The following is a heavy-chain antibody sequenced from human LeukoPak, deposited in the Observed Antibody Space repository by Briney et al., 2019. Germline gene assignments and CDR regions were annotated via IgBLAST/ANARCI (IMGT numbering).Heavy chain of an antibody. V-gene: IGHV4-4*07. D-gene: IGHD1-20*01. CDR1: GGSISDYC. Sequence: SETLSLACTVSGGSISDYCWSWIRQPAGKGLEWIGRICTSGSTSYNPSLKSRVTMSLDTSKGQFSLRLSSVTAADTAVYYCARGLYDWNHFFDYWGQGTLVTVSS. J-gene: IGHJ4*02. CDR2: ICTSGST. CDR3: ARGLYDWNHFFDY.